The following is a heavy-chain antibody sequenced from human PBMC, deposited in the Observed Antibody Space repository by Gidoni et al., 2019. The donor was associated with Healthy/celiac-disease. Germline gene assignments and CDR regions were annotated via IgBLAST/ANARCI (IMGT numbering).Heavy chain of an antibody. CDR1: GGSISSYY. V-gene: IGHV4-59*01. J-gene: IGHJ4*02. Sequence: QVQLQESGPGLVKPSETLSLTRPVSGGSISSYYWSWIRQPPGKGLEWIWYIYYSGSTNYNPSLKSRVTISVDTSKNQFSLKLSSVTAADTAVYYCARGPWSIAAAGTGYYFDYWGQGTLVTVSS. CDR2: IYYSGST. D-gene: IGHD6-13*01. CDR3: ARGPWSIAAAGTGYYFDY.